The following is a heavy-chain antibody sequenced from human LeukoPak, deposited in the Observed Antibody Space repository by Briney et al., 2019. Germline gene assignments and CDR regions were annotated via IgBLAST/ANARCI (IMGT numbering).Heavy chain of an antibody. CDR2: INHSGST. Sequence: SETLSLTCAVYGGSFSGYYWSWIRQPPGKGLEWIGEINHSGSTNYNPSPKSRVTISVDTSKNQFSLKLSSVTAADTAVYYCARGRCSGGSCYRSYYFDYWGQGTLVTVSS. J-gene: IGHJ4*02. D-gene: IGHD2-15*01. CDR3: ARGRCSGGSCYRSYYFDY. CDR1: GGSFSGYY. V-gene: IGHV4-34*01.